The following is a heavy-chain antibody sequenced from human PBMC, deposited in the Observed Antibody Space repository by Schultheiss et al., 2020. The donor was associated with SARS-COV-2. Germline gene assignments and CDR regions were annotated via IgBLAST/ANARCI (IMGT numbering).Heavy chain of an antibody. CDR1: GFTFSGFW. J-gene: IGHJ4*02. V-gene: IGHV3-7*01. Sequence: GGSLRLSCKASGFTFSGFWMTWFRQSPGKGLEWVAHIKQEGTVKYYVDSVKGRFTISRDNAKNSVHLQMDSLRAEDTARYYCARDTGGISIWFGPDYWGQGSLVTVSS. CDR2: IKQEGTVK. D-gene: IGHD3-10*01. CDR3: ARDTGGISIWFGPDY.